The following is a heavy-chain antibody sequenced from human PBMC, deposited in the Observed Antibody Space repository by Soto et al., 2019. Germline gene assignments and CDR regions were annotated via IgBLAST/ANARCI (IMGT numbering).Heavy chain of an antibody. Sequence: EVQLVESGGGLVQPGGSLRLSCAASGFTFSSYEMNWVRQAPGKGLEWVSYISSSGSTIYYADSVKGRFTISRDNAKNSLYLQMNSLRAEDTAVYYCAREEYYYDSSGYPPMWGQGTLVTVSS. CDR3: AREEYYYDSSGYPPM. CDR1: GFTFSSYE. D-gene: IGHD3-22*01. V-gene: IGHV3-48*03. J-gene: IGHJ4*02. CDR2: ISSSGSTI.